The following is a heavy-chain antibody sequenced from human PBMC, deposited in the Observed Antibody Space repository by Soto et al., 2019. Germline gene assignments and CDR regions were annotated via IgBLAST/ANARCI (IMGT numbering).Heavy chain of an antibody. CDR2: IYYSGST. Sequence: SETLSLTCTVSGGSISSYYWSWIRQPPRKGLEWIGYIYYSGSTNYNPSLKSRVTISVDTSKNQFSLKLSSVTAADTAVYYCARGPYYDSSGFAFDIWGQGTMVTVSS. D-gene: IGHD3-22*01. CDR3: ARGPYYDSSGFAFDI. V-gene: IGHV4-59*01. J-gene: IGHJ3*02. CDR1: GGSISSYY.